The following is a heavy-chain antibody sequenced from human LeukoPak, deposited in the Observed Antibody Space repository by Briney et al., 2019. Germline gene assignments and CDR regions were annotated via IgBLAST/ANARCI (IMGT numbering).Heavy chain of an antibody. CDR2: IWHDGSNK. Sequence: GRSLRLSCAASGFTFSDYGIHWVRQAPGKGLEWVAVIWHDGSNKYYADSVKGRFTISRDNSKNTLYLQMNSLRAEDTAVYYCARVRGPYGSGSYYNIWGQGTPVTVSS. J-gene: IGHJ4*02. D-gene: IGHD3-10*01. CDR3: ARVRGPYGSGSYYNI. V-gene: IGHV3-33*08. CDR1: GFTFSDYG.